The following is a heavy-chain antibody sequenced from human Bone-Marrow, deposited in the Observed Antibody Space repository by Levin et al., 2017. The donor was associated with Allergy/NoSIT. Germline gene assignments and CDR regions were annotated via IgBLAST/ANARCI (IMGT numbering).Heavy chain of an antibody. V-gene: IGHV1-69*02. D-gene: IGHD3-10*01. CDR3: ARGGVITAPDY. CDR2: IIPILGIA. J-gene: IGHJ4*02. CDR1: GGTFSSYT. Sequence: SVKVSCKASGGTFSSYTISWVRQAPGQGLEWMGRIIPILGIANYAQKFQGRVTITADKSTSTAYMELSSLRSEDTAVYYCARGGVITAPDYWGQGTLVTVTS.